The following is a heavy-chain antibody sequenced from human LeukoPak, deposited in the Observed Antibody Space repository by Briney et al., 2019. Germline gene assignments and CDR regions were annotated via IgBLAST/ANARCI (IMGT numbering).Heavy chain of an antibody. CDR3: AKDPMYYGSAPGAFDI. D-gene: IGHD3-10*01. J-gene: IGHJ3*02. Sequence: GGSLRLSCAASGFTFSNYGMSWVRQAPGKGLEWVSAISGSGGSTYYADSVKGRFTISRDNSKNTLYLQMNSLRAEDTAVYYCAKDPMYYGSAPGAFDIWGQGTMVTVSS. CDR2: ISGSGGST. CDR1: GFTFSNYG. V-gene: IGHV3-23*01.